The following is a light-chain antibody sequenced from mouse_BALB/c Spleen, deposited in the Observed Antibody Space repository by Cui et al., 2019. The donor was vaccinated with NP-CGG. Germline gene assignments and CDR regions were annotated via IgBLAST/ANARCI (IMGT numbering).Light chain of an antibody. CDR3: ALWHSNHWV. CDR1: TGAVTTSNY. Sequence: QAVVTQESALTTSPGKTVTLTCRSSTGAVTTSNYANWVQEKPDHLFTGIIGGTNNRAPGVPARFSGSLIGDKAALIITGAQTEDEAIYFCALWHSNHWVFGGGTKLTVL. V-gene: IGLV1*01. CDR2: GTN. J-gene: IGLJ1*01.